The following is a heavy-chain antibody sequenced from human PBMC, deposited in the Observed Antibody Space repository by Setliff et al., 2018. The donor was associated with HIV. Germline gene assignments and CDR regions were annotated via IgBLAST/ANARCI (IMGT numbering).Heavy chain of an antibody. CDR1: GYYFTAYY. Sequence: ASVKVSCKASGYYFTAYYMHWVRPDRGQGLEWMGWINPNTGGTQYAQKFQGRLTMTRDTSTATAYMELSILTSGDTAVYHCARDYFPHSRRNFGSGDYFHCGGQRSRFTVAS. J-gene: IGHJ4*02. CDR3: ARDYFPHSRRNFGSGDYFHC. CDR2: INPNTGGT. D-gene: IGHD3-10*01. V-gene: IGHV1-2*02.